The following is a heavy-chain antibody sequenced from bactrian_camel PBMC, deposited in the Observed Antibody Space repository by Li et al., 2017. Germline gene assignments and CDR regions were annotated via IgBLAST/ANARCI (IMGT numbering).Heavy chain of an antibody. J-gene: IGHJ6*01. CDR3: AADPTLYDCWALAWSTPSPVGY. Sequence: QLVESGGGSEQTGGSLRLSCAASGEGFGRYCMAWFRQVPGEDREGIAVIDKDGRTNYADSVTGRFTISQDNVKNTLYLQMNSLKPEDAAMYYCAADPTLYDCWALAWSTPSPVGYQGQGTQVTVS. V-gene: IGHV3S53*01. CDR1: GEGFGRYC. CDR2: IDKDGRT. D-gene: IGHD1*01.